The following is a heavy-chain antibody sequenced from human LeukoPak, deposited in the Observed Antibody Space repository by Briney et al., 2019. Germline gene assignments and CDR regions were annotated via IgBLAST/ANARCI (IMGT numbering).Heavy chain of an antibody. CDR2: IYYSGST. D-gene: IGHD1-7*01. CDR1: GGSFSGYY. Sequence: PSETLSLTCTVSGGSFSGYYWSWIRQPPGKGLEWIGYIYYSGSTKYNPSLKSRVTISVDASKTQFSLKLNSVTAADTAVYYCARGSRELYYFDYWGQGTLVTVSS. CDR3: ARGSRELYYFDY. V-gene: IGHV4-59*01. J-gene: IGHJ4*02.